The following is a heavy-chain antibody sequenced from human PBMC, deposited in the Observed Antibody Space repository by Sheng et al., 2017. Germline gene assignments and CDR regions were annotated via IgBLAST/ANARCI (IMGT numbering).Heavy chain of an antibody. J-gene: IGHJ4*02. D-gene: IGHD3-16*01. CDR2: IIPILGIA. V-gene: IGHV1-69*04. Sequence: QVQLVQSGAEVKKPGSSVKVSCKASGGTFSSYAISWVRQAPGQGLEWMGGIIPILGIANYAQKFQGRVTITADKSTSTAYMELSSLRSEDTAVYYCARGGGVGFGRSHYFVLLGPREPSVTVSS. CDR3: ARGGGVGFGRSHYFVL. CDR1: GGTFSSYA.